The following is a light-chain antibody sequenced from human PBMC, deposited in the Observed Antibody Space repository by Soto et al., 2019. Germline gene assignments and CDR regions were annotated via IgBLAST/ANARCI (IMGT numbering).Light chain of an antibody. CDR3: QQANSFPIT. CDR2: GAS. CDR1: QNIRSR. J-gene: IGKJ5*01. Sequence: DIQMTQSPSTLSASVGDRVTITCRASQNIRSRLAWFQQKPGKAPSLLIFGASSLHSGIPSRFSGSGSGTFFTLTISSLQPEDFATYYCQQANSFPITFGQGTRLEIK. V-gene: IGKV1-12*01.